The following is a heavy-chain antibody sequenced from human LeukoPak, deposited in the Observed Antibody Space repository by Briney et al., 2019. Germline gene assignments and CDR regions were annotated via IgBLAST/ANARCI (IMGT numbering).Heavy chain of an antibody. D-gene: IGHD4/OR15-4a*01. CDR2: INFDSGGT. Sequence: ASVKVSCKASEYSFTGYNIYWMRQAPGQGLEWMGRINFDSGGTNSAQKFQGRVTMTRDTSVSTAYTELTRLISDDTAVYYCARLSIPDYYFDLWGQGAPVTVSS. CDR1: EYSFTGYN. V-gene: IGHV1-2*06. J-gene: IGHJ4*02. CDR3: ARLSIPDYYFDL.